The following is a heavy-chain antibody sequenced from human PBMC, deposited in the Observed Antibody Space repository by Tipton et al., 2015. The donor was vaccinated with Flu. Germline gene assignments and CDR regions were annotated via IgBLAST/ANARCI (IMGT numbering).Heavy chain of an antibody. J-gene: IGHJ2*01. CDR1: GGSISSGGYY. Sequence: TLSLTCTVSGGSISSGGYYWTWIRQHPGKGLEWIGYFHNSGSTYYNPSLKSRVTISMDTSKNQFSLKLSSMTAADTAVYYCARMEWTVTTPRYFDLWGRGTLVTVSS. CDR2: FHNSGST. V-gene: IGHV4-31*03. CDR3: ARMEWTVTTPRYFDL. D-gene: IGHD4-17*01.